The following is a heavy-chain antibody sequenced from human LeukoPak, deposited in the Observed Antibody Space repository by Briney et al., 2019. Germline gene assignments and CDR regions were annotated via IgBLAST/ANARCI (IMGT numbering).Heavy chain of an antibody. D-gene: IGHD6-19*01. J-gene: IGHJ4*02. CDR1: GGSINNYY. CDR2: IYYSGST. Sequence: SETLSLTCTVSGGSINNYYWSWIRQPPGKGLEWIGYIYYSGSTNYNPSLKSRVTISVDTSKNQFSLKLGSVTAADTAVYYCARQMSGSSGLDYWGQGTLVTVSS. V-gene: IGHV4-59*08. CDR3: ARQMSGSSGLDY.